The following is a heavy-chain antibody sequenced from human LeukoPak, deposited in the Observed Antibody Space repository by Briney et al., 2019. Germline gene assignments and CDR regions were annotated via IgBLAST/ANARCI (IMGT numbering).Heavy chain of an antibody. J-gene: IGHJ4*02. CDR1: GFTFSNNG. CDR3: AKTQGFFDH. Sequence: GGSLRLSCAASGFTFSNNGMTWVRQAPGKGMEWVTGISDGGNTTYDAGSVKGRFTVSRDNSKNILYLQMNSLRAEDTAIYYCAKTQGFFDHWGQGSLVTVSS. V-gene: IGHV3-23*01. CDR2: ISDGGNTT.